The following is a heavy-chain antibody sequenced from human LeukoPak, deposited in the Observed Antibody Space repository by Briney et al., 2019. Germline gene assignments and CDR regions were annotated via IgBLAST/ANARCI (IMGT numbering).Heavy chain of an antibody. Sequence: KPSETLSLTCTVSGGSISSSSYYWGWIRQPPGKGLEWIGSIYYSGSTYYNPSLKSRVTISVDTSKNQFSLKLSSVTAADTAVYYCARGPYLNAFDIWGQGTMVTVSS. CDR2: IYYSGST. D-gene: IGHD3-10*01. V-gene: IGHV4-39*07. CDR3: ARGPYLNAFDI. CDR1: GGSISSSSYY. J-gene: IGHJ3*02.